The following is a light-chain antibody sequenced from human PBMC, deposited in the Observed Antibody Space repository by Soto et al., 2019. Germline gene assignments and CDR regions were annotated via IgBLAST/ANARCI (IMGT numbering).Light chain of an antibody. CDR3: QQRSNWPLT. V-gene: IGKV3-11*01. CDR2: DVS. Sequence: EIVLTQSPVTLSLSPGERATLSCRASQSVTSFLAWYQQKPGQAPRLLTYDVSIRATGIPARFSGSGSGTDFTLTISSLEPEDFAVYDGQQRSNWPLTFGGGTKVEIK. J-gene: IGKJ4*01. CDR1: QSVTSF.